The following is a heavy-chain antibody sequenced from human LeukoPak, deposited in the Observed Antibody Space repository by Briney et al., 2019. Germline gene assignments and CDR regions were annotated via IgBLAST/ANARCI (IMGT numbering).Heavy chain of an antibody. CDR2: FSGSGGNT. CDR3: AKDDAWLRFGE. D-gene: IGHD3-10*01. CDR1: GFTFSSYA. J-gene: IGHJ4*02. Sequence: GGSLRLSCAASGFTFSSYAMSWVRQAPGKGLEWVSTFSGSGGNTYYADSVKGRFTISRDNSKNTLYLQMNSLRAEDTAVYYCAKDDAWLRFGEWSQGTLVTVSS. V-gene: IGHV3-23*01.